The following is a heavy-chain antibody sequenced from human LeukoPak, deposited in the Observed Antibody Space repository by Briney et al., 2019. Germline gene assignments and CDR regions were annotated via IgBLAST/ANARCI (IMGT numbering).Heavy chain of an antibody. D-gene: IGHD3-22*01. CDR1: GFTFSIYA. J-gene: IGHJ4*02. CDR3: AKDRPNYYGSNGHYYRRDGDY. Sequence: PGGSLRLSCAASGFTFSIYAMSWVRQAPGKGLQWVSSITSSGDGTYYADSVKGRFTISRDKTENILYLQMNSLRVEDTALYFCAKDRPNYYGSNGHYYRRDGDYWGQGTLVTVSS. CDR2: ITSSGDGT. V-gene: IGHV3-23*01.